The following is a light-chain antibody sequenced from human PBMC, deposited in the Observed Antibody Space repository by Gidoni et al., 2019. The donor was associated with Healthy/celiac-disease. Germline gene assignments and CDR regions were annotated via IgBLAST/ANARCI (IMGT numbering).Light chain of an antibody. CDR2: DAS. CDR3: QQRATAMT. V-gene: IGKV3-11*01. CDR1: QSVSSY. J-gene: IGKJ1*01. Sequence: EIVLTQSPATLSLSPGERATLSCRASQSVSSYLAWYQQKPGQAPRLLIYDASNRATGIPARFSGSGSGTDFTLTISSLEPEDFAVYYCQQRATAMTFGQGTKVENK.